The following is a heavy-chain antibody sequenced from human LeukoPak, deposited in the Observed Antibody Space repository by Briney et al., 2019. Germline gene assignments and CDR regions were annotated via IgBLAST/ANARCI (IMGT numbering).Heavy chain of an antibody. J-gene: IGHJ4*02. Sequence: GGSLRLSCAASGFTFSTYSMNWVRQAPGKGLEWVSSITSSGTYIYYADSVKGRFTISRDNAKNSLYLQMNSLRAEDTAVYYCARDRQQWLIRGGDHWGQGTLVTVSS. D-gene: IGHD6-19*01. CDR2: ITSSGTYI. CDR3: ARDRQQWLIRGGDH. V-gene: IGHV3-21*01. CDR1: GFTFSTYS.